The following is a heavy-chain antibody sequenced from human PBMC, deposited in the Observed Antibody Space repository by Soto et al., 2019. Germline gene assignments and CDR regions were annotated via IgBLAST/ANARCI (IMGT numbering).Heavy chain of an antibody. CDR1: GYTFTSYA. Sequence: ASVKVSCKASGYTFTSYAMHWVRQAPGQRLEWMGWINAGNGNTKYSQKFQGRVTITRDTSASTAYMELSSLRSEDTAVYYCARASRDILTEFDPWGKGTLVTVSS. J-gene: IGHJ5*02. D-gene: IGHD3-9*01. CDR2: INAGNGNT. V-gene: IGHV1-3*01. CDR3: ARASRDILTEFDP.